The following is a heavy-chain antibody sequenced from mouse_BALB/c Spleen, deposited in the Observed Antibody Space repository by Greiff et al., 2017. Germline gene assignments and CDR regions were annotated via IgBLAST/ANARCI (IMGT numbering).Heavy chain of an antibody. CDR1: GYTFSSYW. V-gene: IGHV1-9*01. CDR3: ARTITTGRVWAMDY. D-gene: IGHD1-1*01. J-gene: IGHJ4*01. Sequence: QVQLKQSGAELMKPGASVKISCKATGYTFSSYWIEWVKQRPGHGLEWIGEILPGSGSTNYNEKFKGKATFTADTSSNTAYMQLSSLTSEDSAVYYCARTITTGRVWAMDYWGQGTSVTVSS. CDR2: ILPGSGST.